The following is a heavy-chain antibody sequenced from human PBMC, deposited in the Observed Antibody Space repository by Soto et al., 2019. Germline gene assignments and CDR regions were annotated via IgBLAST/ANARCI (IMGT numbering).Heavy chain of an antibody. CDR1: GGSISSGDYY. D-gene: IGHD5-12*01. CDR2: IYYSGST. V-gene: IGHV4-30-4*01. J-gene: IGHJ4*02. CDR3: ASYDYPVEYFDY. Sequence: QVQLQESGPGLVKPSQTLSLTCTVSGGSISSGDYYWSWIRQPPGKGLEWIGYIYYSGSTYYNPSLKSRVTISVDPSKHQFSLKLSSVTASDTAVYYCASYDYPVEYFDYWGQGTLVTVSS.